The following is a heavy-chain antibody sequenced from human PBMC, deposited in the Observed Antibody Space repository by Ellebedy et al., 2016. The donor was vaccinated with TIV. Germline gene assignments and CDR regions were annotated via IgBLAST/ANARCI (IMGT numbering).Heavy chain of an antibody. CDR3: ARDLWTADTALRMDV. J-gene: IGHJ6*02. D-gene: IGHD5-18*01. CDR2: ISYDGSNK. Sequence: GESLKISCAASGFTFSSYAMHWVRQAPGKGLEWVAVISYDGSNKYYADSVKGRFTISRDNSKNTLYLQMNSLRAEDTAVYYCARDLWTADTALRMDVWGQGTTVTVSS. V-gene: IGHV3-30*01. CDR1: GFTFSSYA.